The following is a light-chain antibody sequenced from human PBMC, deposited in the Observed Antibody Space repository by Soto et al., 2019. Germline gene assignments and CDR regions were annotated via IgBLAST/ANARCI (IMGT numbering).Light chain of an antibody. CDR3: MQGTHWSPGPNRAYT. Sequence: DVMMTQSPLSLPVTLGQPASISCRSSQSLVYSDGNTYLNWFQQRPGESPRRLIYKVSNRDSGVPDRFSGSGSGTDFTLKYSRVVAVDVGVDYGMQGTHWSPGPNRAYTVGQGTKLEIK. CDR1: QSLVYSDGNTY. CDR2: KVS. J-gene: IGKJ2*01. V-gene: IGKV2-30*01.